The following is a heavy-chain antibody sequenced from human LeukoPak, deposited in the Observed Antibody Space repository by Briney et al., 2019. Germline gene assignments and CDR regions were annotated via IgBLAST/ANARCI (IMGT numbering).Heavy chain of an antibody. Sequence: GASVKVSCKPSGGAFSNYAISWVRQAPGQGLEWMGWISAYNGNPNYAQKLQGRVTMTTDTSTSTAYMEVRSLRSDDTAVYYCAREDWDDSSAYDSNTRGYGMDVWGQGTTVTVSS. CDR2: ISAYNGNP. D-gene: IGHD3-22*01. J-gene: IGHJ6*02. V-gene: IGHV1-18*01. CDR3: AREDWDDSSAYDSNTRGYGMDV. CDR1: GGAFSNYA.